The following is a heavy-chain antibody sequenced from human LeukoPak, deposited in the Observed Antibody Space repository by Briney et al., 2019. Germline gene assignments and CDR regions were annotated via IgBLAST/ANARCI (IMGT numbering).Heavy chain of an antibody. CDR3: ARALTYYYDSSGTGHGAFDI. CDR2: IYTSGST. CDR1: GGSISSYY. V-gene: IGHV4-4*07. J-gene: IGHJ3*02. Sequence: SETLSLTCTVSGGSISSYYWSWIRQPAGKGLEWIGRIYTSGSTNYNPSLKSRVTMSVDTSKNQFSLKLSSVTAADTAVYYCARALTYYYDSSGTGHGAFDIWGQGTMVTVSS. D-gene: IGHD3-22*01.